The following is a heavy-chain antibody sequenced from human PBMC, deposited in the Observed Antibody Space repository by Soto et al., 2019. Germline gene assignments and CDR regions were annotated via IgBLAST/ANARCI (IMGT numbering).Heavy chain of an antibody. Sequence: SETLSLTCTVPGGSISSGGYYWSWIRQHPGKGLEWIGYIYYSGSTYYNPSLKSRVTISVDTSKNQFSLKLSSVTAADTAVYYCARDRVEYSSSWYRWFDPWGQGTLVTVSS. CDR3: ARDRVEYSSSWYRWFDP. D-gene: IGHD6-13*01. J-gene: IGHJ5*02. V-gene: IGHV4-31*03. CDR2: IYYSGST. CDR1: GGSISSGGYY.